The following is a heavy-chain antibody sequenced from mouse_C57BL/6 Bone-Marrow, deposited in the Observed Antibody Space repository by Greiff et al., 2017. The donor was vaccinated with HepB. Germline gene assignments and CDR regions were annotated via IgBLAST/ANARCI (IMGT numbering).Heavy chain of an antibody. V-gene: IGHV1-72*01. D-gene: IGHD1-1*01. J-gene: IGHJ2*01. Sequence: VQLQQSGAELVKPGASVKLSCKASGYTFTSYWMHWVKQRPGRGLEWIGRIDPNSGGTKYNEKFKSKATLTVDKPSSTAYMQLSSLTSEDSAVYYCARSDMDTTVVATDYWGQGTTLTVSS. CDR3: ARSDMDTTVVATDY. CDR2: IDPNSGGT. CDR1: GYTFTSYW.